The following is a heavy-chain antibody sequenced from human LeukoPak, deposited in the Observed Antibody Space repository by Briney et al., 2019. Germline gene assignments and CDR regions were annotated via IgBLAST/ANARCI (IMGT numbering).Heavy chain of an antibody. D-gene: IGHD3-9*01. CDR1: GFTFSSYW. Sequence: GGSLRLSCVASGFTFSSYWMSWVRQAPGKGLEWVANIKQDGSEKYYVDSVKGRFTISRDNAKNSLYLQMNSLRAEDTAVYYCAGSILIGTIDYWGQGTLVTVSS. V-gene: IGHV3-7*03. CDR2: IKQDGSEK. J-gene: IGHJ4*02. CDR3: AGSILIGTIDY.